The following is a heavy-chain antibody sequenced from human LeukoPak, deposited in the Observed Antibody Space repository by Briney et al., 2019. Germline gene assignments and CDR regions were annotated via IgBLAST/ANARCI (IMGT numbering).Heavy chain of an antibody. CDR2: ILSDGSKE. Sequence: GGSLRLSCAASGFTFSSYGMHWVRQAPGKGLEWVAVILSDGSKEFYTDSVKGRFTISRDNAKNSLYLQMNSLRAEDTALYHCARWLQLRGYYYYMDVWGKGTTVTVSS. J-gene: IGHJ6*03. CDR1: GFTFSSYG. D-gene: IGHD5-24*01. CDR3: ARWLQLRGYYYYMDV. V-gene: IGHV3-33*01.